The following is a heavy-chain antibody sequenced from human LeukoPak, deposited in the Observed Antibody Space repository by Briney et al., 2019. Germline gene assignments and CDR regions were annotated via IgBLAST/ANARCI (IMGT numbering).Heavy chain of an antibody. CDR2: MNPNSGNT. Sequence: ASVKVSCKASGYTFTSYDINWVRQATGQGLEWMGWMNPNSGNTGYAQKLQGRVTMTRNTSISTAYMELSSLRSEDTAVYYCASVPRTYYYGSGSYYYFDYWGQGTLVTVSS. V-gene: IGHV1-8*01. CDR1: GYTFTSYD. CDR3: ASVPRTYYYGSGSYYYFDY. J-gene: IGHJ4*02. D-gene: IGHD3-10*01.